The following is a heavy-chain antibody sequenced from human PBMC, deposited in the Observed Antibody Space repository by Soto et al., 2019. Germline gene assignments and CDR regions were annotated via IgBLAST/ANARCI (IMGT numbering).Heavy chain of an antibody. J-gene: IGHJ6*02. D-gene: IGHD2-15*01. V-gene: IGHV2-5*02. CDR2: IYWDDDK. CDR1: GFSLDSSGVG. CDR3: ARTVCGRNDCYLFYFFVIDV. Sequence: QITLKESGPTLVKPTQTLTLTCSFSGFSLDSSGVGVGWVRQPPGKALEWQGVIYWDDDKRYSPSLQTRVTIAKDTTANRAFLTLTDVDPMDTGTYYCARTVCGRNDCYLFYFFVIDVWGHGTTVSVS.